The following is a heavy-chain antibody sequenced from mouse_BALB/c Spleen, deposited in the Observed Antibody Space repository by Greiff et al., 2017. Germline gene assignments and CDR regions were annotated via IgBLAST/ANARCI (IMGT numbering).Heavy chain of an antibody. D-gene: IGHD4-1*01. Sequence: EVMLVESGGGLVQPGGSRKLSCAASGFTFSSFGMHWVRQAPEKGLEWVAYISSGSSTIYYADTVKGRFTISRDNPKNTLFLQMTSLRSEDTAMYYCARSGGTGTLDYWGQGTTLTVSS. V-gene: IGHV5-17*02. CDR1: GFTFSSFG. CDR3: ARSGGTGTLDY. J-gene: IGHJ2*01. CDR2: ISSGSSTI.